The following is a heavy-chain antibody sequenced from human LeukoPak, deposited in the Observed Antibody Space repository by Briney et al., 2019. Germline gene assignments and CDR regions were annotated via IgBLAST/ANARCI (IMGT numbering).Heavy chain of an antibody. CDR3: ARRYCSSTSCYIAFDI. J-gene: IGHJ3*02. CDR1: GFTFSSYW. CDR2: IKQDGSEK. Sequence: GGSLRLSCAASGFTFSSYWMSWVRQAPGKGLEWVANIKQDGSEKYYVDSVKGRFTISRDNAKNSLYLQMNNLRAEDTAVYYCARRYCSSTSCYIAFDIWGQGTMVTVSS. V-gene: IGHV3-7*01. D-gene: IGHD2-2*02.